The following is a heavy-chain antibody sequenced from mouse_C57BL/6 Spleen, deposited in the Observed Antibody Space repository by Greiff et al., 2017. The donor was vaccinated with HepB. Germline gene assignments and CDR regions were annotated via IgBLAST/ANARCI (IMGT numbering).Heavy chain of an antibody. V-gene: IGHV3-6*01. J-gene: IGHJ1*03. D-gene: IGHD2-1*01. CDR1: GYSITSCYY. Sequence: EVQLQQSGPGLVKPSQSLSLTCSVTGYSITSCYYWNWIRQCPGNKLEWVGYISNDGSNNYNASLKNRITITRDTSKNQFFLKLNSVTTEDTATYYCAIYGNYPWYFDVWGTGTTVTVSS. CDR2: ISNDGSN. CDR3: AIYGNYPWYFDV.